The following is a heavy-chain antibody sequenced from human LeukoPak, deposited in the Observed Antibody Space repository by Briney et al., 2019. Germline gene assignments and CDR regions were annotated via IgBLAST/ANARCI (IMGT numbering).Heavy chain of an antibody. D-gene: IGHD3-10*01. V-gene: IGHV4-39*01. CDR1: GGSISSSRYY. Sequence: SETLSLTCTVSGGSISSSRYYWGWIRQPPGKGLEWIGSIYYSGSTYYNPSLKSRVTISVDTSKNQFSLKLSSVTAADTAVYYCARGITFLDYWGQGTLVTVSS. CDR3: ARGITFLDY. CDR2: IYYSGST. J-gene: IGHJ4*02.